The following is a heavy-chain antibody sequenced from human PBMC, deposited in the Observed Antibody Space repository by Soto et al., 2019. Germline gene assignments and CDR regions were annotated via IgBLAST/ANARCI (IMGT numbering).Heavy chain of an antibody. CDR2: IHASDSRR. D-gene: IGHD2-21*01. CDR3: ASLPTGFPNWFDP. Sequence: GESLKISSQACGYAFVNYWIAWVRQMPGEGLEWMGVIHASDSRREYNPFFQGLVTISADKSISTAYLQWNTLRTSDPATYFCASLPTGFPNWFDPWGQGTRVTVSS. CDR1: GYAFVNYW. J-gene: IGHJ5*02. V-gene: IGHV5-51*01.